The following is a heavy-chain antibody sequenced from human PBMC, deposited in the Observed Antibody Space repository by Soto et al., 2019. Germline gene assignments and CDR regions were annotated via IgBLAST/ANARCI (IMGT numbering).Heavy chain of an antibody. D-gene: IGHD4-4*01. V-gene: IGHV4-61*01. CDR3: ARTKAPYNWYFDL. Sequence: QVQLQESGPGLVKPSETLSLTCTVSGGSVSSGSYYWSWIRQPPGKGLEWIGYIYYSGSTNYNPSLKSRVTISVDTSKNQFSLKLSSVTAADTAVYYCARTKAPYNWYFDLWVRGTLVTVSS. J-gene: IGHJ2*01. CDR1: GGSVSSGSYY. CDR2: IYYSGST.